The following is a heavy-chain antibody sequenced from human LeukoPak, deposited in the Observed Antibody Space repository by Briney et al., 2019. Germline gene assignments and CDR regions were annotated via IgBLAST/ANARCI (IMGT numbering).Heavy chain of an antibody. V-gene: IGHV4-39*01. CDR1: GGSISSSSYY. CDR3: ARVFNDYDFWTPTVDYYMDV. CDR2: IYYSGST. J-gene: IGHJ6*03. Sequence: SETLSLTCTVSGGSISSSSYYWGWIRQPPGKGLEWIGSIYYSGSTYYNPSLKSRVTISVDTSKNQFSLKLSSVTAADTAVYYCARVFNDYDFWTPTVDYYMDVWGKGTTVTVSS. D-gene: IGHD3-3*01.